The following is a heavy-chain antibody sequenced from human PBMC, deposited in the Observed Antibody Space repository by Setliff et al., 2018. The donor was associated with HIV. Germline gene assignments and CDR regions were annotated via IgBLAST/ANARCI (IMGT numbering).Heavy chain of an antibody. J-gene: IGHJ4*02. V-gene: IGHV3-64D*09. D-gene: IGHD1-7*01. Sequence: VGSLRLSCSASGFIFSNYAIHWVRQAPGKGLEYVSGISGDGANTYYAASVKDRFTISRDNSKNTLFLQLTNVRAEDTAVCHCVKDSLHWDSRGTFDYWGRGILVTVSS. CDR3: VKDSLHWDSRGTFDY. CDR2: ISGDGANT. CDR1: GFIFSNYA.